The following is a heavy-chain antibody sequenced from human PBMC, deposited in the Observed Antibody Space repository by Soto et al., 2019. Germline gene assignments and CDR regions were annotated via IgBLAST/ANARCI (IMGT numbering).Heavy chain of an antibody. J-gene: IGHJ6*02. V-gene: IGHV4-59*08. Sequence: QVQLQESGPGLVKPSETLSLICTVSGASISGHFWSWVRQPPGKGLEWIGYIFDSVTTNYSPSLXSXATMSVDTSKSQLSLRLSSVTAADTAVYYCAINADVWGQGTTVTVSS. CDR3: AINADV. CDR2: IFDSVTT. CDR1: GASISGHF.